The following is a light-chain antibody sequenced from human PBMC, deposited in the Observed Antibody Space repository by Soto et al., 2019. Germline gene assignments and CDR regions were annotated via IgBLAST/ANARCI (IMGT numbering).Light chain of an antibody. CDR1: QSVSNY. CDR3: HQYGGSPQT. CDR2: GAS. J-gene: IGKJ1*01. Sequence: EIVLTQSPGTLSLSPGERATLSCGASQSVSNYLAWYQRKPGQAPRLLIYGASSRATGIPDRFSGSGSGTDFTLTISRLEPEDFAVYYCHQYGGSPQTFGQGTKV. V-gene: IGKV3-20*01.